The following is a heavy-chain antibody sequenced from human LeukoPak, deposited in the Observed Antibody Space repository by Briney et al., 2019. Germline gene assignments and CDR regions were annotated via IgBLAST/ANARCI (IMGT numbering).Heavy chain of an antibody. CDR3: AKDRDGYNHVIDY. Sequence: GGSLRLSCVASGLTFSSHAMSWVRQTPGKGLEWISLISGSGGSPYYADSVLGRFTISRDNSKNTLYLQMNSLRAEDTAVYYCAKDRDGYNHVIDYWGQGTLVTVSS. V-gene: IGHV3-23*01. CDR1: GLTFSSHA. CDR2: ISGSGGSP. J-gene: IGHJ4*02. D-gene: IGHD5-24*01.